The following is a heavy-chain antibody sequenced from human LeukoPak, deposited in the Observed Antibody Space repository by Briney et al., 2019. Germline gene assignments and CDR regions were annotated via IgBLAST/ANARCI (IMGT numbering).Heavy chain of an antibody. V-gene: IGHV4-30-2*05. CDR1: GGSISSGGYY. D-gene: IGHD3-22*01. J-gene: IGHJ4*02. Sequence: PSQTLSLTCTVSGGSISSGGYYWSWIRQPPGKGLEWIGYIYHSGSTYYNPSLKSRVTISVDTSKNQFSLKLRSVTAADTAVYYCARDVPRSSGYPDNWGQGTLVTVSS. CDR2: IYHSGST. CDR3: ARDVPRSSGYPDN.